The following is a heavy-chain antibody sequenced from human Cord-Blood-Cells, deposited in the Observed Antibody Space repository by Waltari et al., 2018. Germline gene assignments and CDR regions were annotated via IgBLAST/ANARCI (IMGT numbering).Heavy chain of an antibody. CDR1: GFTFSRYG. Sequence: QVQLVESVGGVVQPGRSLRLSSAASGFTFSRYGMHWVRQAPGKGLEWVAVIWYDGSNKYYADSVKGRFTISRDNSKNTLYLQMNSLRAEDTAVYYCARDRGSSWSFFDYWGQGTLVTVSS. CDR2: IWYDGSNK. D-gene: IGHD6-13*01. J-gene: IGHJ4*02. CDR3: ARDRGSSWSFFDY. V-gene: IGHV3-33*01.